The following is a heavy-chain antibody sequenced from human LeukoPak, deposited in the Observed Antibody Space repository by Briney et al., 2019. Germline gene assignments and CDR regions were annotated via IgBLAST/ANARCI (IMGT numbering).Heavy chain of an antibody. D-gene: IGHD4-11*01. CDR3: ARDADSNRYYYYGMDV. Sequence: ASVKVSCKASGYTFTGYYIHWVRQAPGQGLEWMGRIIPILGIANYAQKFQGRVTITADKSTSTAYMELSSLRSEDTAVYYCARDADSNRYYYYGMDVWGQGTTVTVSS. V-gene: IGHV1-69*04. CDR2: IIPILGIA. J-gene: IGHJ6*02. CDR1: GYTFTGYY.